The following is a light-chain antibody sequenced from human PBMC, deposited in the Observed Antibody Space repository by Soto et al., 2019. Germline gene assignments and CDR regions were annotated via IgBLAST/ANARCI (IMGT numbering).Light chain of an antibody. CDR2: GAS. CDR3: QQYDSSPTT. CDR1: QSVSSIY. J-gene: IGKJ2*01. V-gene: IGKV3-20*01. Sequence: EIVLTQSPGTLSLSPGERATLSCRASQSVSSIYLAWYQQKPGQAPRLLIYGASSRATGIPDRFSGSVSGTDFTLTISRLEPEGFAVYYCQQYDSSPTTFGQGTKLEIK.